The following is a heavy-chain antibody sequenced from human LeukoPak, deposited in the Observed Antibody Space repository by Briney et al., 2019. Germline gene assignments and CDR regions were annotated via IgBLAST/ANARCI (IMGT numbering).Heavy chain of an antibody. V-gene: IGHV4-59*01. Sequence: PSETLSLTCTVSGGSISSYYWSWIRQPPGKGLEWIGYIYYSGSTSYNPSLKSRVTISVDTSKNQFSLKLSSVTAADTAVYYCARGWRHDYWGQGTLVTVSS. D-gene: IGHD2-15*01. CDR1: GGSISSYY. J-gene: IGHJ4*02. CDR2: IYYSGST. CDR3: ARGWRHDY.